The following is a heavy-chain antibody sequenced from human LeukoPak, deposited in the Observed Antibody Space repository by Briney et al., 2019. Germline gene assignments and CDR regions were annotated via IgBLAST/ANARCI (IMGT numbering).Heavy chain of an antibody. J-gene: IGHJ5*02. CDR2: ISESSSYI. CDR3: ARQRGYCSSGVCRGWFDP. V-gene: IGHV3-21*03. CDR1: GSTFRNYN. Sequence: GGSLSLSCAAAGSTFRNYNMNWVSQAQGKGLEWVSSISESSSYIKYADSLKGRFAISRDNAKNSLYLQMNSLRAEDTAVYYCARQRGYCSSGVCRGWFDPWGQGTLVTVSS. D-gene: IGHD2-8*01.